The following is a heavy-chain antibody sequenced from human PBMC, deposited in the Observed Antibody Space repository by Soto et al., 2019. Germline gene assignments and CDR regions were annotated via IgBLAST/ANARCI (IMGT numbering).Heavy chain of an antibody. CDR1: GDSVSSDSYY. CDR3: ARDTPPLVTGAFDI. J-gene: IGHJ3*02. V-gene: IGHV4-61*01. CDR2: IDYSGSS. Sequence: SETLSLTCTVSGDSVSSDSYYWTWIRQPPGKGLEWIGYIDYSGSSNYNPSLESRVTISVDTSKNQFSLKLTSVTAADTAVYYCARDTPPLVTGAFDIWGQGKMVTASS. D-gene: IGHD2-21*02.